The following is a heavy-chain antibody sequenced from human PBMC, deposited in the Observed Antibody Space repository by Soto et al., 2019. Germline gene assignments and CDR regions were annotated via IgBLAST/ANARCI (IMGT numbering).Heavy chain of an antibody. CDR1: GFSISSYY. Sequence: PSETLSLTCTVSGFSISSYYWCWIRQPAGKGLEWIGYIYYSGSTNYNPSLKSRVTISVDTSKNQFSLKLSSVTAADTAVYYCARDYHSGGAFDIWGQGTMVT. CDR2: IYYSGST. D-gene: IGHD6-19*01. J-gene: IGHJ3*02. V-gene: IGHV4-59*01. CDR3: ARDYHSGGAFDI.